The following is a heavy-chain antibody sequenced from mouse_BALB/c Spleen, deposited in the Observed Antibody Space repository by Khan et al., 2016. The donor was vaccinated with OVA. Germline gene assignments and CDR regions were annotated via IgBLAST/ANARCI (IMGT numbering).Heavy chain of an antibody. CDR2: IYTYTGEP. CDR1: GYTFTNYG. Sequence: QIQLVQSGPELKKPGETVKISCKASGYTFTNYGMNWVKQAPGKGLKWMGWIYTYTGEPSYADAFKGRFAFSSETSASTAYLQINNLKDEDMATYFCARDGRSLDYWGQGTTLTVSS. CDR3: ARDGRSLDY. V-gene: IGHV9-1*02. J-gene: IGHJ2*01. D-gene: IGHD1-1*01.